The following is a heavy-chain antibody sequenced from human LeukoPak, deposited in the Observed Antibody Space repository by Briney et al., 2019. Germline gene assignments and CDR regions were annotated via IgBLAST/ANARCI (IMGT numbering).Heavy chain of an antibody. CDR3: ARLVGSWDAFDI. Sequence: ASVKVSCKASGYTFTGYYMHWVRQAPGQGLEWMGRINPNSGGTNYAQKFQGRVTMTRGTSISTAYMELSRLRSDDTAVYYCARLVGSWDAFDIWGQGTMVTVSS. CDR2: INPNSGGT. V-gene: IGHV1-2*06. J-gene: IGHJ3*02. CDR1: GYTFTGYY. D-gene: IGHD1-26*01.